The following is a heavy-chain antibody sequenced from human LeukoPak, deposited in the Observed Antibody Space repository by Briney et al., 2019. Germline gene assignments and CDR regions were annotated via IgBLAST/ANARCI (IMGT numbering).Heavy chain of an antibody. Sequence: PGGPLRLSCAASVFTFSNAWMSWVRQAPGKGLEWVGRIKSKTDGGTTDYAAPVKGRFTISRDDSKNTLYLQMNSLKTEDTAVYYCTTDPPYGGYFDYWGQGTLVTVSS. CDR2: IKSKTDGGTT. V-gene: IGHV3-15*01. D-gene: IGHD4/OR15-4a*01. J-gene: IGHJ4*02. CDR3: TTDPPYGGYFDY. CDR1: VFTFSNAW.